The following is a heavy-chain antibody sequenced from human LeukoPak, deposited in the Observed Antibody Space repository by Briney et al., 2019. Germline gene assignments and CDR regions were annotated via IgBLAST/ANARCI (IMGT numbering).Heavy chain of an antibody. Sequence: SSETLSLTCTVSGGSISGYYWSWLRQPPGKGLEWIGYIYYSGSTNYNPSLKSRVTISVDTSKNQFSLKLSSVTAADTAVYYCARVYDFWSGYLFDYWGQGTLVTVSS. CDR3: ARVYDFWSGYLFDY. CDR2: IYYSGST. D-gene: IGHD3-3*01. V-gene: IGHV4-59*01. CDR1: GGSISGYY. J-gene: IGHJ4*02.